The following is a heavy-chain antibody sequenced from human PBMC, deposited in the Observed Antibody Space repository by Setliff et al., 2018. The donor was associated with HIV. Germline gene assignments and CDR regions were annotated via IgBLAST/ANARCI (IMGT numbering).Heavy chain of an antibody. CDR2: INTNTGNP. J-gene: IGHJ3*02. Sequence: ASVKVSCKASGYTFTRNAMHWVRQAPGQRLEWMGWINTNTGNPTYAQGFTGRFVFSLDTSVSTAYLQISSLKAEDTAMYYCTSPPGYTGYANNDAFHIWGQGTMVTVSS. V-gene: IGHV7-4-1*02. CDR1: GYTFTRNA. CDR3: TSPPGYTGYANNDAFHI. D-gene: IGHD5-12*01.